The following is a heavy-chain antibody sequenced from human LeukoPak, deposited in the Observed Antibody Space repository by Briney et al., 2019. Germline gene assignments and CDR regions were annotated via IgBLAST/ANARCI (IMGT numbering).Heavy chain of an antibody. D-gene: IGHD3-10*01. CDR3: AKGRGFDY. CDR2: ITGNGGIT. V-gene: IGHV3-43*02. CDR1: GFTFDDYA. J-gene: IGHJ4*02. Sequence: SGGSLRLSCVASGFTFDDYAMYWVRQAPGKGLEWVSLITGNGGITSYGDSVKGRFTVSRDNSKNSLYLQMNSLRTEDSALYNCAKGRGFDYWGQGTLVTVSS.